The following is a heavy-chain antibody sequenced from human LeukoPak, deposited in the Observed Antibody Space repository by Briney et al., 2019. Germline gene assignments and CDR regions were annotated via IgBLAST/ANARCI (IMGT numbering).Heavy chain of an antibody. V-gene: IGHV2-70*11. Sequence: SGPALVKPTQTLTLTCTFSGFSLNASGMCVSWIRQPPEKALEWLARIDWDDDTYYSTSLNTRLTISKDTSKNQVVLTMTNMDPVDTATYYCARMNRGNYFDYWGQGTLVTVSS. CDR3: ARMNRGNYFDY. D-gene: IGHD7-27*01. CDR1: GFSLNASGMC. J-gene: IGHJ4*02. CDR2: IDWDDDT.